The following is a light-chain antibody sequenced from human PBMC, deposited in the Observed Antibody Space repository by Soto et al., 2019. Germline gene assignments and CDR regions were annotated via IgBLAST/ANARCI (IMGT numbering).Light chain of an antibody. CDR3: QQYTNWPPWT. Sequence: EIVMTQSPATLSVSPGERATLSCRASQSLSTNLAWYQQKPGQSPRLLIYGASTRATGVPARFSGSGSGTEFTLTISSLQSEDFAVYYCQQYTNWPPWTFGQGTKVVIK. CDR2: GAS. J-gene: IGKJ1*01. CDR1: QSLSTN. V-gene: IGKV3-15*01.